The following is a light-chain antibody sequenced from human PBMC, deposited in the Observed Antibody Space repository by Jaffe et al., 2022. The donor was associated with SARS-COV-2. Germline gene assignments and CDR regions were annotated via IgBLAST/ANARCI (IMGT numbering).Light chain of an antibody. CDR1: QSVLYNSNNRNY. Sequence: DIVMTQSPDSLAVSLGERATINCKSSQSVLYNSNNRNYLAWYQQKPGQPLKLLINWASSRESGVPDRFSGSGSGTDFTLTISSLQAEDVAVYYCQQYYSTLLTFGGGTKVEIK. CDR3: QQYYSTLLT. CDR2: WAS. V-gene: IGKV4-1*01. J-gene: IGKJ4*01.